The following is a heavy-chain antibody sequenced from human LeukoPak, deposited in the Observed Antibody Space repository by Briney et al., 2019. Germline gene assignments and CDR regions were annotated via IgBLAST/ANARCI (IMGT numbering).Heavy chain of an antibody. CDR2: IYYSGST. CDR1: GGSISSGDYY. CDR3: ARGTGSSWYPYYFDY. V-gene: IGHV4-30-4*01. J-gene: IGHJ4*02. Sequence: SQTLSLTCTVSGGSISSGDYYWSWIRQPPGKGLEWIGYIYYSGSTYCNPSLKSRVTISVDTSKNQFSLKLSSVTAADTAVYYCARGTGSSWYPYYFDYWGQGTLVTVSS. D-gene: IGHD6-13*01.